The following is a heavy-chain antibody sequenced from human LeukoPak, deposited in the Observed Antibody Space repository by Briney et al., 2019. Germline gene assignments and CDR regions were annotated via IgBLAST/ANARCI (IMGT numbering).Heavy chain of an antibody. CDR2: FYYSGST. V-gene: IGHV4-39*01. D-gene: IGHD5-24*01. J-gene: IGHJ3*02. CDR1: GGSISSSSHY. CDR3: ARHERDASLDHALDI. Sequence: SETLSLTCTVSGGSISSSSHYWGWIRQPPQPPGKGLEWIGSFYYSGSTYYNPSLKSRVTISGDTSKNQFSLKLSSVTAADTAVYYCARHERDASLDHALDIWGQGTMVTVSS.